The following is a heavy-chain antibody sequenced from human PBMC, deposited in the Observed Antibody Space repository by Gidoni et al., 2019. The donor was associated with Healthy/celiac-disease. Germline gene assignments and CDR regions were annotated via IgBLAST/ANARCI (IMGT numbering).Heavy chain of an antibody. V-gene: IGHV4-39*01. D-gene: IGHD3-16*01. Sequence: QLQLQESGPGLVKSSETLSLTCTVSGGSISTSSDYWGWIRQPPGKGLEWIGSISYSGSTYYNPSLKSRVTISVDTSKNQFSLKLTSVTAADTVVYYCARSSAFGAWFDPWGQGTLVTVSS. CDR2: ISYSGST. CDR3: ARSSAFGAWFDP. CDR1: GGSISTSSDY. J-gene: IGHJ5*02.